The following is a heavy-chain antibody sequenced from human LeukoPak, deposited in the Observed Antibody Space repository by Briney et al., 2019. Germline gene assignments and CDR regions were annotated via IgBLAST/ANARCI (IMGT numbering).Heavy chain of an antibody. CDR2: FDPEDGET. J-gene: IGHJ6*03. Sequence: GASVKVSCKVSGYTLIELSMHWVRQAPGKGLEWMGGFDPEDGETIYAQKFQGRVTMTEDTSTDTAYMELSSLRSEDTAVYYCATASVVVAATQHYYMDVWGKGTTVTVSS. V-gene: IGHV1-24*01. CDR1: GYTLIELS. D-gene: IGHD2-15*01. CDR3: ATASVVVAATQHYYMDV.